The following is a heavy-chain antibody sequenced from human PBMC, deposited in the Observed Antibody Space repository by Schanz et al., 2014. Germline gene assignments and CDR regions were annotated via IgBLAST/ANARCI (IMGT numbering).Heavy chain of an antibody. CDR3: ASKGLTTDAFDI. V-gene: IGHV4-4*02. CDR2: VYHSGGT. Sequence: QVQLQESGPGLVKPSGTLSLTCAVSGGSISNANWWSWVRQPPGKGLQWIGEVYHSGGTNYNPSLKSRVTISLDVSKNLFSLRLNSVTAADTAVYYCASKGLTTDAFDIWGQGTMVTVSS. CDR1: GGSISNANW. J-gene: IGHJ3*02. D-gene: IGHD2-8*01.